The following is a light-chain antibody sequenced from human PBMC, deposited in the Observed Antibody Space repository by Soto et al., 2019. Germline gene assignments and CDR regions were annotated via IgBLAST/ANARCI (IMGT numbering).Light chain of an antibody. V-gene: IGKV3-20*01. Sequence: EIVLTQSPGTLSLSPGERATLSCRVNQTISTTYLAWYQQKPGQAPRLLIYDTSSRATGIPDRFSGSGSGADFTLTISRLEPEDFAAYYCQQYATSPTFGQGTKVEI. CDR3: QQYATSPT. J-gene: IGKJ1*01. CDR2: DTS. CDR1: QTISTTY.